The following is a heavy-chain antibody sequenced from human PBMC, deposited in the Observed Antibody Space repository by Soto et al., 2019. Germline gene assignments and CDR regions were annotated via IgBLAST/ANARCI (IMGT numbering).Heavy chain of an antibody. CDR3: ARDNREYYFDY. Sequence: EVQLVETGGGLIQPGGSLRLSCAASGFTVSSNYMSWVRQAPGKGLEWVSVIYSGGSTYYADSVKGRFTISRDNSKNTQYLQMNSMRAEDTAVYYCARDNREYYFDYWGQGTLVTVSS. J-gene: IGHJ4*02. CDR2: IYSGGST. V-gene: IGHV3-53*02. CDR1: GFTVSSNY.